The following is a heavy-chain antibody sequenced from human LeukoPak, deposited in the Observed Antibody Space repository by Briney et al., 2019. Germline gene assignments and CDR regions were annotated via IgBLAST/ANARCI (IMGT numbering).Heavy chain of an antibody. CDR1: GYTFTGYY. D-gene: IGHD3-10*01. CDR3: ARVDLDGSGSYDY. Sequence: ASVKVSCKASGYTFTGYYMHWVRQAPGQGLEWMGWINPNSGGTNYAQKFQGRVTMARDTSISTAYMELSRLRSDDTAVYYCARVDLDGSGSYDYWGQGTLVTVSS. CDR2: INPNSGGT. J-gene: IGHJ4*02. V-gene: IGHV1-2*02.